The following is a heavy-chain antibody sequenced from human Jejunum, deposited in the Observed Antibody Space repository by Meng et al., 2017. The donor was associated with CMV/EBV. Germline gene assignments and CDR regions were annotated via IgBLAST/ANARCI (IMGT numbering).Heavy chain of an antibody. V-gene: IGHV3-49*04. CDR1: G. Sequence: GLSWVRQAPGKGLEWVGFIRSKTYGGTTEYAASVKDRFTISRDDSKSVAYLQMNSLKIEDTAIYYCTRDEVREYYEVSGYDPSDIWGQGTMVTVSS. D-gene: IGHD3-22*01. J-gene: IGHJ3*02. CDR2: IRSKTYGGTT. CDR3: TRDEVREYYEVSGYDPSDI.